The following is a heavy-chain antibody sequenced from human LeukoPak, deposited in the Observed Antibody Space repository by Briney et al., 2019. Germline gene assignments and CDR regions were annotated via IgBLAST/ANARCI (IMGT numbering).Heavy chain of an antibody. CDR1: GGSNNNYY. CDR2: IYTRGST. V-gene: IGHV4-4*07. CDR3: ARGRYCSADICSGGDAFDI. J-gene: IGHJ3*02. D-gene: IGHD2-15*01. Sequence: SETLSLTCTVSGGSNNNYYWSWIRQPPGPGLEWIGRIYTRGSTNSNHSLKIRVTMSVDTSKNQFSLKLSSVTAAGTAVYYCARGRYCSADICSGGDAFDIWGQGTMVSVSS.